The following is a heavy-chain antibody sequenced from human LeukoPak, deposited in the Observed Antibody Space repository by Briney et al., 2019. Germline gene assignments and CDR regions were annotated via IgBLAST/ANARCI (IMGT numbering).Heavy chain of an antibody. D-gene: IGHD5-12*01. J-gene: IGHJ4*02. CDR3: ARLNSGYDLPYDFDF. Sequence: GASLKVSCKASGGTFSSYAISWVRQAPGQGLEWVGGIIPIFGTANYAQTFKGRVTITADESTSTAYMQMNSLRAEDTAVYYCARLNSGYDLPYDFDFWGQGTLVTVSS. CDR2: IIPIFGTA. V-gene: IGHV1-69*13. CDR1: GGTFSSYA.